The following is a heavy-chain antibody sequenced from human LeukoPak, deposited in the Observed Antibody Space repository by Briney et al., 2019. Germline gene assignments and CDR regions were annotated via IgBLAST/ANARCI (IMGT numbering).Heavy chain of an antibody. CDR1: GGSFSGYY. V-gene: IGHV4-34*01. CDR2: INHSGST. J-gene: IGHJ4*02. Sequence: PSETLSLTCAVYGGSFSGYYWSWIRQPPGKGLEWIGEINHSGSTNYNPSLKSRVTISVDTSKNQFSLKLSSVTAADTAVYYRARRGRAVAGVWGQGTLVTVSS. D-gene: IGHD6-19*01. CDR3: ARRGRAVAGV.